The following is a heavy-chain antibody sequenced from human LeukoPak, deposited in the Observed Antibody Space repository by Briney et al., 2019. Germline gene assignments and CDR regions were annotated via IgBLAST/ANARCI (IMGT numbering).Heavy chain of an antibody. J-gene: IGHJ4*02. CDR2: TYYRSRWYN. V-gene: IGHV6-1*01. CDR3: ARAKTVAAYYFDY. CDR1: GDSVSSDTAA. D-gene: IGHD4-23*01. Sequence: SQSLSLTCAISGDSVSSDTAAWNWIRQSPSRGLEWLGRTYYRSRWYNDYAVSVKSRITINPDTSKNQFSLQLTSVTPEDTALYYCARAKTVAAYYFDYWGQGTLVTVSS.